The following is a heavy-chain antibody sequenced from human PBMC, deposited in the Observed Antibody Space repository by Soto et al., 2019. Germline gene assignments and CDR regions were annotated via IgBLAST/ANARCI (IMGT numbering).Heavy chain of an antibody. CDR1: GFTFSSYS. V-gene: IGHV3-21*01. D-gene: IGHD1-26*01. Sequence: EVQLVESGGGLVKPGGSLRLSCAASGFTFSSYSMNWVRQAPGKGLEWDSSISSSSSYIYYADSVKGRFTISRDNAKNSLYLQMNSLRAEDTAVYYCAREVVGATDYFDYWGQGTLVTVSS. J-gene: IGHJ4*02. CDR2: ISSSSSYI. CDR3: AREVVGATDYFDY.